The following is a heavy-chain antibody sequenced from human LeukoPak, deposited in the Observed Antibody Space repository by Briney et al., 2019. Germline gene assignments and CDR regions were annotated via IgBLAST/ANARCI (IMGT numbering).Heavy chain of an antibody. V-gene: IGHV1-2*02. CDR1: GYTFTDYY. D-gene: IGHD1-26*01. Sequence: GASVKVSCKAPGYTFTDYYLHWVRQAPGHGLEWMGWINPKTGVTKYAQNFQGRVTMTRDTSINTAYMEVSRLRSDDTAVFYCARDLAMYSPDLDYWGQGTLVTVSS. CDR3: ARDLAMYSPDLDY. J-gene: IGHJ4*02. CDR2: INPKTGVT.